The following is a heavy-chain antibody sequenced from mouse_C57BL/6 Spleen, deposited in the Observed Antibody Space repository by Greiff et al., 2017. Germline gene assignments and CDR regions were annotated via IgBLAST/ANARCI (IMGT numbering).Heavy chain of an antibody. CDR1: GYTFTSYW. J-gene: IGHJ1*03. V-gene: IGHV1-55*01. Sequence: QVQLQQSGAELVKPGASVKMSCKASGYTFTSYWITWVKQRPGQGLEWIGDIYPGSGSTNYNEKFKSKATLTVDTSSSTAYMQLSSLTSEDSAVYYCARFDDYDRYFDVWGTGTTVTVSS. D-gene: IGHD2-4*01. CDR2: IYPGSGST. CDR3: ARFDDYDRYFDV.